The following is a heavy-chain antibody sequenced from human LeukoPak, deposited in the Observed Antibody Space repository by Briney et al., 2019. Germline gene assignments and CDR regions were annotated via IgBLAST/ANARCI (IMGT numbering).Heavy chain of an antibody. CDR1: GYRFTDFS. V-gene: IGHV1-2*04. D-gene: IGHD6-25*01. J-gene: IGHJ4*02. CDR2: FNPNTGDA. Sequence: ASVKVSCKASGYRFTDFSIYWVRQAPGQGLEWMGWFNPNTGDAKYAEKFQGWITMTSDTSIRTAYMEIRSLKSDDTAIYYCATGGPLTSGEKRGLDYWGQGTLVTVSS. CDR3: ATGGPLTSGEKRGLDY.